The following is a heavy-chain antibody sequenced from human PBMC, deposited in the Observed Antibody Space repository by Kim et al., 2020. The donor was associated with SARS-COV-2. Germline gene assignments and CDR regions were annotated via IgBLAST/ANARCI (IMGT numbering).Heavy chain of an antibody. CDR2: ISSSSSYT. CDR1: GFTFSDYY. Sequence: GGSLRLSCAASGFTFSDYYMSWIRQAPGKGLEWVSYISSSSSYTNYADSVKGRFTISRDNAKNSLYLQMNSLRAEDTAVYYCARVYSGSYYPQDAFDIWGQGTMVTVSS. CDR3: ARVYSGSYYPQDAFDI. V-gene: IGHV3-11*05. J-gene: IGHJ3*02. D-gene: IGHD1-26*01.